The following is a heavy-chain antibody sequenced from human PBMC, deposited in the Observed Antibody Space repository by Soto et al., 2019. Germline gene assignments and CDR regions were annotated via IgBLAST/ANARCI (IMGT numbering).Heavy chain of an antibody. CDR2: ISGSGGST. CDR1: GFTFSSYA. D-gene: IGHD3-10*01. V-gene: IGHV3-23*01. Sequence: GGSLRLSCAASGFTFSSYAMSWVRQAPGKGLEWVSAISGSGGSTYYADSVKGRFTISRDNSKNTLYLQMNSLRAEDTVVYYCARRGSDYYYYYMDVWGKGTTVTVSS. J-gene: IGHJ6*03. CDR3: ARRGSDYYYYYMDV.